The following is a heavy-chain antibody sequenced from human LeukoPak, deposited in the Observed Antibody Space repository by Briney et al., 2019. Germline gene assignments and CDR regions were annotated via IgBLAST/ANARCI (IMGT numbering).Heavy chain of an antibody. J-gene: IGHJ3*02. CDR2: IYTSGST. CDR1: GGSLCSYY. V-gene: IGHV4-4*07. Sequence: PSETLSLTCTVSGGSLCSYYWSWIRQPAGKGLEWIGRIYTSGSTNYNPSLKSRVTMSVDASKNQFSLKLSSVTAADTAVYYCARGLVLLHAFDIWGQGTMVTVSS. CDR3: ARGLVLLHAFDI. D-gene: IGHD3-10*01.